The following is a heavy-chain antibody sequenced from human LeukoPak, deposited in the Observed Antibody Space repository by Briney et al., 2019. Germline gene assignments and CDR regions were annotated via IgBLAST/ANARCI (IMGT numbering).Heavy chain of an antibody. V-gene: IGHV1-18*01. CDR1: GYTFTSYG. CDR3: ARTNAGTGTFDY. Sequence: ASVKVSCKASGYTFTSYGISWVRQAPGQGLEWMGWISAYNGNTNYAQKLQGRVTMPTDTSTSTAYMELRSLRSDDTAVYYCARTNAGTGTFDYWGQGTLVTVSS. D-gene: IGHD6-13*01. CDR2: ISAYNGNT. J-gene: IGHJ4*02.